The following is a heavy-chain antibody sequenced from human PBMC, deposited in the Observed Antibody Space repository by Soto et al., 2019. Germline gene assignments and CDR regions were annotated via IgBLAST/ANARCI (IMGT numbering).Heavy chain of an antibody. CDR2: MWYDGTNK. V-gene: IGHV3-33*01. J-gene: IGHJ3*02. CDR3: ARDATFGTTGGSFDI. D-gene: IGHD4-17*01. CDR1: GFTFRICI. Sequence: PGESLRLTCAVSGFTFRICIMQWVRQAPGKGLEWVAVMWYDGTNKYYGDSVKGRCTISRENSENTLYLQMNSLRVEDTAVYYCARDATFGTTGGSFDIWGHGTPVTVSS.